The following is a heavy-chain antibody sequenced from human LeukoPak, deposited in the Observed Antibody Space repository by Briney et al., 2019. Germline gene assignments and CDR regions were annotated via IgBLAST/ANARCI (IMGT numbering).Heavy chain of an antibody. Sequence: GGSLRLSCAASGFTFSSYAMHWVRQAPGKGLEWVAVISYDGSNKYCADSVKGRFTISRDNSKNTLYLQMNSLRAEDTAVYYCARARGRVRSSTNPFDPWGQGTLVTVSS. J-gene: IGHJ5*02. D-gene: IGHD2-2*01. V-gene: IGHV3-30-3*01. CDR3: ARARGRVRSSTNPFDP. CDR1: GFTFSSYA. CDR2: ISYDGSNK.